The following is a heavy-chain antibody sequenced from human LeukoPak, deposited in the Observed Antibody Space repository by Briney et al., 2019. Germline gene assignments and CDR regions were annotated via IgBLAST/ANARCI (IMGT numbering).Heavy chain of an antibody. CDR1: GYTFTDYY. V-gene: IGHV1-2*02. CDR2: IDPNSGGT. CDR3: ARGLGPGYCSGGPCYPNLYFDY. J-gene: IGHJ4*02. D-gene: IGHD2-15*01. Sequence: ASVKVSCTASGYTFTDYYMHWVGQAPGQGHEWMGWIDPNSGGTNYAQKFQGRVTMTRDTSINTAYMELSRLRSDDTAVYYCARGLGPGYCSGGPCYPNLYFDYWGQGTLVTVSS.